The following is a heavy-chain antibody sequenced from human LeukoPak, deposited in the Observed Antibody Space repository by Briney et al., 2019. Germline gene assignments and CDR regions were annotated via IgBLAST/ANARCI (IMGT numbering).Heavy chain of an antibody. J-gene: IGHJ6*01. Sequence: SETLSLTCTVSGGSISSGGYYWSWIRQHPGKGLEWIGYIYYSGSTYSNPSLKSRVTISVDTSKNQFSLKLSSVTAADTAVYYCARAQVLLWFGELTYYYGMDVWGQGTTVTVSS. CDR1: GGSISSGGYY. V-gene: IGHV4-31*03. CDR3: ARAQVLLWFGELTYYYGMDV. D-gene: IGHD3-10*01. CDR2: IYYSGST.